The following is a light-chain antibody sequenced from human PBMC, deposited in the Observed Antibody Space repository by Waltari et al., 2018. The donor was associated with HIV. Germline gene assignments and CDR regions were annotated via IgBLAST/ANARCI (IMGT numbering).Light chain of an antibody. CDR1: QGISSH. CDR3: QQSYSTPRT. CDR2: AAS. Sequence: DIQLTQSPSFMSASVGDRVTITCRASQGISSHLAWYQHKAGKAPKLLIYAASSLQSGVPSRFSGSGSGTDFTLTISSLQPEDFATYYCQQSYSTPRTFGQGTKVEIK. V-gene: IGKV1-39*01. J-gene: IGKJ1*01.